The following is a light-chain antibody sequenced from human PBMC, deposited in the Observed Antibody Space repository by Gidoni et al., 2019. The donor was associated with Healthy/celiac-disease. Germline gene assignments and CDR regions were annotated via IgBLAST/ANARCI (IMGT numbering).Light chain of an antibody. V-gene: IGKV1-39*01. J-gene: IGKJ4*01. CDR2: AAS. CDR1: QSMRSY. Sequence: IQMTQTRSSVSAAVRDRVSITWRARQSMRSYLNWYQQKPGKAPKPLIYAASSLQSGVPARFRGSESGTDFTLTISSLQPEDVANYYCQQGYSSPHTFGEGTKVEIK. CDR3: QQGYSSPHT.